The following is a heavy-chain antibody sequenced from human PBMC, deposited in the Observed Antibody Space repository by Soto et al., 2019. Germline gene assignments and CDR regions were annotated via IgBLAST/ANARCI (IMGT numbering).Heavy chain of an antibody. D-gene: IGHD3-3*01. CDR1: GFTFSSYA. CDR3: ARESEPTKYYDFWSGPNYYYGMDV. CDR2: ISYDGSNK. J-gene: IGHJ6*02. Sequence: GSLRLSCAASGFTFSSYAMHWVRQAPGKGLEWVAVISYDGSNKCYADSVKGRFTISRDNSKNTLYLQMNSRRAEDTAVYYCARESEPTKYYDFWSGPNYYYGMDVWGQGTTVTVSS. V-gene: IGHV3-30-3*01.